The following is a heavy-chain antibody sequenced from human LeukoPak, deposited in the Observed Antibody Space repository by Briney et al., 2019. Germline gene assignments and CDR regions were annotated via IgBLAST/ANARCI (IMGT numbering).Heavy chain of an antibody. Sequence: GRSLRLSCAASGFTFSSYGMRWVRQAPGKGLEWVAVIWYDGSNKYYADSVKGRFTISRDNSKNTLYLQMNSLRAEDTAVYYCARDLTLPARLIYWGQGTLVTVSS. V-gene: IGHV3-33*01. CDR2: IWYDGSNK. CDR1: GFTFSSYG. D-gene: IGHD6-6*01. CDR3: ARDLTLPARLIY. J-gene: IGHJ4*02.